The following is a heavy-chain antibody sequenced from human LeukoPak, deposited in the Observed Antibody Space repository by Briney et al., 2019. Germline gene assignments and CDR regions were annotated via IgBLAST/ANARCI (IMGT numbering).Heavy chain of an antibody. CDR3: AKGGTYKSNWFDP. CDR2: VSSSGRST. D-gene: IGHD1-14*01. CDR1: GFTFSSYA. Sequence: PGGSLRLSCAASGFTFSSYAMSWVRQAPGKGLEWVSAVSSSGRSTYYADSVKGRFAISRDNSKNTLYMQMNSLRAEDTAVYYCAKGGTYKSNWFDPWGQGTLVTVSS. V-gene: IGHV3-23*01. J-gene: IGHJ5*02.